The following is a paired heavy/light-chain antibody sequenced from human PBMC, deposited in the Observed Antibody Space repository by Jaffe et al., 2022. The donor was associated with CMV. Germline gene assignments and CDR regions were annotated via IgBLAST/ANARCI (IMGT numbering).Heavy chain of an antibody. D-gene: IGHD1-26*01. J-gene: IGHJ4*02. CDR3: ATHPRTWEVLPYYFDS. CDR2: LSSTGGT. CDR1: GGSMSSYSYF. Sequence: QLQLQESGPGLVKPSETLSVTCTVSGGSMSSYSYFWSWVRQPPGKGLEWLGGLSSTGGTFYSPSLKNRVSISVDTSKNRFSLTLTSVTTADTAVYYCATHPRTWEVLPYYFDSWGQGTLVTVSS. V-gene: IGHV4-39*01.
Light chain of an antibody. V-gene: IGLV6-57*04. J-gene: IGLJ3*02. CDR2: ETS. CDR1: GGTVTSHY. Sequence: FILTQPHSVSESPGETVTISCTLSGGTVTSHYMQWYQQRPGGVPTALIYETSHRPSGVPDRFSGSIDPSSNSASLTISGLKTEDEADYYCQSSDNNLWVFGGGTRLTVL. CDR3: QSSDNNLWV.